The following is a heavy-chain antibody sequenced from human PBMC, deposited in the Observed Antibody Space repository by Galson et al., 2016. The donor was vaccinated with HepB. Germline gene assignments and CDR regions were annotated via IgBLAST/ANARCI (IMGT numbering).Heavy chain of an antibody. CDR2: IYYSGST. CDR1: GGSISGSSYY. J-gene: IGHJ5*02. V-gene: IGHV4-39*01. D-gene: IGHD3-10*01. Sequence: TLSLTCTVSGGSISGSSYYWGWVRQSPGKGLEWIGSIYYSGSTYYKPSLKRRVTTSVDTSKNQFSLKLRSVTAADTAVYYCARHKFHYGSKNNFFDPWGQGTLVTVSS. CDR3: ARHKFHYGSKNNFFDP.